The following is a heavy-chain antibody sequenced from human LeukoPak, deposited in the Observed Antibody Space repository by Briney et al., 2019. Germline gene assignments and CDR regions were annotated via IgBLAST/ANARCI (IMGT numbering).Heavy chain of an antibody. J-gene: IGHJ4*02. V-gene: IGHV1-46*01. CDR2: IYPRDGST. CDR1: GYTFTSNY. Sequence: GASVKVSCKASGYTFTSNYIHWVRQAPGQGLEWMGMIYPRDGSTSYAQKFQGRVTISADESTSTAYMELRSLRSEDTAVYYCVRDGSYYDSRGYYYLYWGQGTLVTVSS. CDR3: VRDGSYYDSRGYYYLY. D-gene: IGHD3-22*01.